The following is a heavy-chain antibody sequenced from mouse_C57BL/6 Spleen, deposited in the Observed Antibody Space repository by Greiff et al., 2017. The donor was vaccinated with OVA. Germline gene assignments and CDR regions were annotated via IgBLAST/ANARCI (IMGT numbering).Heavy chain of an antibody. CDR3: ARREYYGSSYDWYFDV. D-gene: IGHD1-1*01. V-gene: IGHV1-54*01. CDR1: GYAFTNYL. CDR2: INPGSGGT. Sequence: VQLQESGAELVRPGTSVKVSCKASGYAFTNYLIEWVKQRPGQGLEWIGVINPGSGGTNYNEKFKGKATLTADKSSSTAYMQLSSLTSEDSAVYFCARREYYGSSYDWYFDVWGTGTTVTVSS. J-gene: IGHJ1*03.